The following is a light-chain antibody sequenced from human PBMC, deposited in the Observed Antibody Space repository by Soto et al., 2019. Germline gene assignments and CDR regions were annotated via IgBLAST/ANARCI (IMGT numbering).Light chain of an antibody. CDR1: SSDVGGYNY. CDR3: SSYTSSSTYV. J-gene: IGLJ1*01. CDR2: DVT. V-gene: IGLV2-14*01. Sequence: QSVLPQPASVSGSPGQSIALSRTGTSSDVGGYNYVSWYQQHPGKAPKLIIYDVTNRPSGVSNRFSGSKSGNTASLTISGLQAEDEADYYCSSYTSSSTYVFGTGTKLTVL.